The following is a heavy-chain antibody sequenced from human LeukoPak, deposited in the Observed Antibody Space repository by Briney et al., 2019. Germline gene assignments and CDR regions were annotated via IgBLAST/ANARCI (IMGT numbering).Heavy chain of an antibody. CDR3: AKELDTMFFDY. J-gene: IGHJ4*02. CDR1: GFNFDRYT. V-gene: IGHV3-43*01. D-gene: IGHD3-10*02. CDR2: AGWAGGAT. Sequence: GGSLRLSCATSGFNFDRYTIHWVRQAPGKGLEWVSLAGWAGGATFYSDSVRGRFTISRDSGRKSVYLQMNSLTTDDTAFYFCAKELDTMFFDYWGQGALVTVSS.